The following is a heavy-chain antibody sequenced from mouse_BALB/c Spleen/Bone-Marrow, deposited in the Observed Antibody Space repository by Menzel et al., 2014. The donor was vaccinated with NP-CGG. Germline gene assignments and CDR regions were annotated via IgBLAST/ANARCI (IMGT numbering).Heavy chain of an antibody. CDR3: ARDMGGILFGS. J-gene: IGHJ2*01. CDR1: GFTFTDYY. V-gene: IGHV7-3*02. CDR2: IRNKAYGYTT. D-gene: IGHD4-1*01. Sequence: VQLQQSGGGLVQPGGSLRLSCATSGFTFTDYYMNWVRQPPGKALEWLGFIRNKAYGYTTEYSASVKGRFTISRDNSQGILYLQMNSLRAEDSATYYCARDMGGILFGSWGQGTTLTVSS.